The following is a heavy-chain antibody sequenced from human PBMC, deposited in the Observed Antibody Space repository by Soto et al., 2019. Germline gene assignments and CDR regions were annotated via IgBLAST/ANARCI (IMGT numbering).Heavy chain of an antibody. V-gene: IGHV3-30*18. CDR2: ISYDGSNQ. CDR1: GFTFNIYG. CDR3: AKDQASGQGSFDS. Sequence: GSLLPSCSASGFTFNIYGMHWVRQAPDKGLEWVALISYDGSNQYYADSVKGRFTISRDNSKNTLFLQMNSLRADDTAVYYCAKDQASGQGSFDSWGQGTLVTVYS. J-gene: IGHJ4*02.